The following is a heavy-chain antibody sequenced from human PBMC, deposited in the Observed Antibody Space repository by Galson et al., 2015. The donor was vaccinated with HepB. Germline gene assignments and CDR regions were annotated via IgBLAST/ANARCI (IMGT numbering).Heavy chain of an antibody. Sequence: SLRLSCAASGFTFSDAWMSWVRQAPGKGLEWVGRVKSKTEGGTTDYGASVKGRFTISRDDSKKTLYLQMSSLKTEDTAVYYCTTLPLRDFWSTPRDAFDFWGQGKMVTVSS. J-gene: IGHJ3*01. V-gene: IGHV3-15*01. CDR2: VKSKTEGGTT. CDR3: TTLPLRDFWSTPRDAFDF. CDR1: GFTFSDAW. D-gene: IGHD3-3*01.